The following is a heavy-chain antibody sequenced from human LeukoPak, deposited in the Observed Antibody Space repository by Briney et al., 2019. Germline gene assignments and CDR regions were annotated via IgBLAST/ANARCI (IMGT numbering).Heavy chain of an antibody. V-gene: IGHV4-59*12. CDR3: AREEAIVTFGIGRSAHNWFDP. D-gene: IGHD2-15*01. CDR2: IYYSGST. Sequence: SETLSLTCTVSGGSFSSYYWSWIRQPPGKGLEWIGSIYYSGSTNYNPSLKSRVIISVDTSKNHFSLKLTSVTAADTAIYYCAREEAIVTFGIGRSAHNWFDPWGQGTLVTVSS. CDR1: GGSFSSYY. J-gene: IGHJ5*02.